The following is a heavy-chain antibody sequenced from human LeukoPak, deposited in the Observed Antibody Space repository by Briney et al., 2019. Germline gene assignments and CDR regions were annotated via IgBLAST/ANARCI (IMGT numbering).Heavy chain of an antibody. D-gene: IGHD6-13*01. V-gene: IGHV1-2*02. Sequence: GASVKVSCKASGYTFTGYYMHWVRQAPGQGLEWMGWINPNSGGTNYAQKFQGRVTMTRDTSISTAYMELSRLRSDDTAVYYCARGLGTAAGRFQHWGQGTLVTVSS. J-gene: IGHJ1*01. CDR3: ARGLGTAAGRFQH. CDR2: INPNSGGT. CDR1: GYTFTGYY.